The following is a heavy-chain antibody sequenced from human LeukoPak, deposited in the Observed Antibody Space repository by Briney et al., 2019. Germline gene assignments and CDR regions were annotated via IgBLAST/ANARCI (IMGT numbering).Heavy chain of an antibody. CDR3: ARDSIDCSSTSCPHYYGMDV. Sequence: GGSLRLSCSASGFTFSNYAMHWVRQAPGKGLEWVGRTRNKANSYTTEYAASVKGRFTISRDDSKNSLYLQMNSLKTEDTAVYYCARDSIDCSSTSCPHYYGMDVWGKGTTVTVSS. J-gene: IGHJ6*04. CDR1: GFTFSNYA. V-gene: IGHV3-72*01. D-gene: IGHD2-2*01. CDR2: TRNKANSYTT.